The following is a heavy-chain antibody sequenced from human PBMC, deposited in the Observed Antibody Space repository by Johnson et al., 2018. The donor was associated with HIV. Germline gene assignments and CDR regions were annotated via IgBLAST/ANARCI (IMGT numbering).Heavy chain of an antibody. D-gene: IGHD3-3*01. V-gene: IGHV3-30-3*01. CDR1: GFTFSSYA. J-gene: IGHJ3*02. CDR3: ARDTSPIYNFWSGVPGAFDI. CDR2: ISYDGSNK. Sequence: VQVVESGGGVVQPGRSLRLSCAASGFTFSSYAMHWVRQAPGKGLEWVAVISYDGSNKYYADSVKGRFTISRDNSKNTLYLQMNSLRAEDTAVYYCARDTSPIYNFWSGVPGAFDIWGQGTMVTVSS.